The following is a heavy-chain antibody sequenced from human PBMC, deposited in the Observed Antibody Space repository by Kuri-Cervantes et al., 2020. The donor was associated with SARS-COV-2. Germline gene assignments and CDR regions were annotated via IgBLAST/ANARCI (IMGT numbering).Heavy chain of an antibody. Sequence: GESLKISCAASGFTFSDYYMSWIRQAPGKGLEWVSSISSSSSYIYYADSVKGRFTISRDNAKNSLYLQMNSLRTEDTAVYYCAKDPTAFGVVITNYFDSWGQGALVTVSS. D-gene: IGHD3-3*01. CDR3: AKDPTAFGVVITNYFDS. V-gene: IGHV3-11*06. CDR2: ISSSSSYI. J-gene: IGHJ4*02. CDR1: GFTFSDYY.